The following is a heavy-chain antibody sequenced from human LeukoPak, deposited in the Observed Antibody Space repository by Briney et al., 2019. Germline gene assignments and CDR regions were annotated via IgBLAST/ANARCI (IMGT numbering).Heavy chain of an antibody. J-gene: IGHJ4*02. CDR1: GDRFSSNSSA. CDR3: AGGRGGPFDY. V-gene: IGHV6-1*01. Sequence: SQTLSLSCAISGDRFSSNSSAWNWFRQSPSRGLEWLGRTSYRSKWSSDYAVSVKSRITINPDTSKNQFSLQLSSVTPEDTAVYFCAGGRGGPFDYWGQGILVTVSS. CDR2: TSYRSKWSS. D-gene: IGHD3-10*01.